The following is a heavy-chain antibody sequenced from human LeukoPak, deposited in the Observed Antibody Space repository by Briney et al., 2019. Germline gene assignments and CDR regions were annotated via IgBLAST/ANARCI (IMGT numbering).Heavy chain of an antibody. Sequence: ASVKVSCEVSGYTLTELSMHWVRQAPGKGLEWMGGFDPEDGETIYAQKFQGRVTMTEDTSTDTAYMELSSLRSEDTAVYYCATDLSYCSGGSCYGLFDYWGQGTLVTVSS. CDR3: ATDLSYCSGGSCYGLFDY. CDR2: FDPEDGET. D-gene: IGHD2-15*01. V-gene: IGHV1-24*01. J-gene: IGHJ4*02. CDR1: GYTLTELS.